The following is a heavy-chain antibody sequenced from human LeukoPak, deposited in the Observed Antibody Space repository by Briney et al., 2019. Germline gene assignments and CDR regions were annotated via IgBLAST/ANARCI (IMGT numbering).Heavy chain of an antibody. V-gene: IGHV3-30*18. D-gene: IGHD3-16*01. Sequence: GGSLRLSCAASGFTFSSYVMHWVRQAPGKGLEWVAVISYDGSNKYYADSVKGRFTISRDNSKNTLYLQMNSLRAEDTAVYYCAKESLGYWGQGTLVTVSS. J-gene: IGHJ4*02. CDR1: GFTFSSYV. CDR3: AKESLGY. CDR2: ISYDGSNK.